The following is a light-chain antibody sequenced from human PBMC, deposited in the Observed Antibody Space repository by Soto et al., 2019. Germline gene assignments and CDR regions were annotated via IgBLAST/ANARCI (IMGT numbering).Light chain of an antibody. CDR3: QQYDNIPYT. CDR1: KDSSNY. J-gene: IGKJ2*01. Sequence: DIHMTQSPSSLSASLGDRVTITFQRCKDSSNYLNWYQQKPGKATKLLIYHASNLETGVQSRFSGSGSGTDFTFTISSLQPDDLATSYCQQYDNIPYTFGRATKLEIK. V-gene: IGKV1-33*01. CDR2: HAS.